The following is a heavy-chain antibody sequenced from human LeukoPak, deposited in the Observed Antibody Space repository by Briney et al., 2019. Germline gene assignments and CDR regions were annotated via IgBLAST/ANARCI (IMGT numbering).Heavy chain of an antibody. Sequence: SETLSLACIVSGGSISSYYWSWIRQPPGKGLEWIGYIYYSGSTNYNPSLKSRVTISVDTSKNQFSLKLSSVTAADTAVYYCARVLWFGEIEYWGQGTLVTVSS. D-gene: IGHD3-10*01. CDR3: ARVLWFGEIEY. CDR1: GGSISSYY. V-gene: IGHV4-59*01. CDR2: IYYSGST. J-gene: IGHJ4*02.